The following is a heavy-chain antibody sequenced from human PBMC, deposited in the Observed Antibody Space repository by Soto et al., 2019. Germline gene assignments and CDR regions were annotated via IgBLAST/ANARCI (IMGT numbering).Heavy chain of an antibody. CDR1: GGTFSSYA. CDR3: ARALPLLHYFDS. J-gene: IGHJ4*02. Sequence: QVHLVQSGAEVKKPGSSVKVSCKASGGTFSSYAINWVRQAPGQGLEWMGGIIPIFGTRNYAQRFQGRVTLTADKSTSTAYMELSSLKSEDTAVYYCARALPLLHYFDSWGQGTLVTVSS. CDR2: IIPIFGTR. V-gene: IGHV1-69*06.